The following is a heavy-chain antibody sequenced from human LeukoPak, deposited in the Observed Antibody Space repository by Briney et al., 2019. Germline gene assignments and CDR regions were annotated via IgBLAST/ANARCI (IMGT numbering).Heavy chain of an antibody. CDR3: ARSYYGSGSLYYGMDV. V-gene: IGHV1-18*01. D-gene: IGHD3-10*01. CDR2: ISAYNGNT. Sequence: ASVKVSCKASGYTFISYGITWVRQAPGQGLEWMGWISAYNGNTNYAQKLQGRVTMTTDTSTSTAYMELRSLRSDDTAVYYCARSYYGSGSLYYGMDVWGQGTTVTVSS. J-gene: IGHJ6*02. CDR1: GYTFISYG.